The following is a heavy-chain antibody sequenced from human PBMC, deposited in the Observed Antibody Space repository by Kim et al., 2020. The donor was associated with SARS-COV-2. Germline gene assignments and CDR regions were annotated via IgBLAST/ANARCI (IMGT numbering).Heavy chain of an antibody. Sequence: SVKVSCKASGGTFSSYAISWVRQAPGQGLEWMGGIIPIFGTANYAQKFQGRVTITADESTSTAYMELSSLRSEDTAVYYCASGSYYPDYYYYYGMDVWGQGTTVTVSS. J-gene: IGHJ6*02. CDR1: GGTFSSYA. CDR2: IIPIFGTA. CDR3: ASGSYYPDYYYYYGMDV. D-gene: IGHD3-10*01. V-gene: IGHV1-69*13.